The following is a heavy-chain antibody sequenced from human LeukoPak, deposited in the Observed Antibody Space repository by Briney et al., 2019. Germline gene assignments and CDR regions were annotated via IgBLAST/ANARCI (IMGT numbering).Heavy chain of an antibody. Sequence: GGSLRLPCAASGFTFSRYEMNWVRQAPGKGLEWVSYISSSGSTIYYADSVKGRFTISRDNAKNSLSLQLNSLRAEDTAVYYCAREGPMAFDCWGQGTLVTVSS. J-gene: IGHJ4*02. D-gene: IGHD5-24*01. CDR2: ISSSGSTI. CDR1: GFTFSRYE. V-gene: IGHV3-48*03. CDR3: AREGPMAFDC.